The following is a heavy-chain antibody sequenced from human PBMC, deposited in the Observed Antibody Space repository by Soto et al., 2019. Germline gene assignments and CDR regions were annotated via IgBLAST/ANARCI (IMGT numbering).Heavy chain of an antibody. CDR2: MIPIFGTA. D-gene: IGHD3-10*01. J-gene: IGHJ5*02. CDR1: GGTFSSYA. V-gene: IGHV1-69*01. CDR3: ARDENYYGSGFHWFDP. Sequence: QVQLVQSGAEVKKPGSSVKVSCKASGGTFSSYAISWVRQAPGQGLEWMGGMIPIFGTANYAQKFQGRVTITADESTSTAYMELSSLRSEDTAVYYCARDENYYGSGFHWFDPWGQGTLVTVSS.